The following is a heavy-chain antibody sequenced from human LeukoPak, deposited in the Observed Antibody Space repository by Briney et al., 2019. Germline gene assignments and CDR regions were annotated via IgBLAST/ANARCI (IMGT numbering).Heavy chain of an antibody. D-gene: IGHD4-17*01. J-gene: IGHJ4*02. Sequence: PSETLSLTCTVSGGSISSSSYYWGWIRQPPGKGLEWIGSIYYSGSTYYNPSLKSRVTISVDTSKNQFSLKLSSVTAADTAVYYCARRYGDYSTFDYWGQGTLVTVSS. CDR2: IYYSGST. CDR3: ARRYGDYSTFDY. CDR1: GGSISSSSYY. V-gene: IGHV4-39*07.